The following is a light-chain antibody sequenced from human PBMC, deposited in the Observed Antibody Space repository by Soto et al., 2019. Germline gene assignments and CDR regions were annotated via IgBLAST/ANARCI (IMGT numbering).Light chain of an antibody. CDR1: QGIINY. Sequence: IQLTQSPSSLSASMLDRVTIAFRASQGIINYLAWYQQKPGKAPKLLIYGASILQSGVPSRFSGSGSGTEFTLTISSLQPEDFATYYCLQHNSYPQTFGQGTKVDIK. V-gene: IGKV1-9*01. CDR3: LQHNSYPQT. J-gene: IGKJ1*01. CDR2: GAS.